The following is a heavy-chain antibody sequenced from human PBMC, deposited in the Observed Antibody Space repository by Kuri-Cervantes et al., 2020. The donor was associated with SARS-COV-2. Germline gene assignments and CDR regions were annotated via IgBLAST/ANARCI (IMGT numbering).Heavy chain of an antibody. Sequence: GESLKISCAASGFTFDDYGMSWVRQAPGKGLEWVAGTNWNGGSTGYADSVKGRFTISRDNAKNSLYLQMNSLRAEDTAVYYCATVTPDIVVVRGAIPCAFGIWGQGTLVTVSS. D-gene: IGHD2-2*02. CDR1: GFTFDDYG. J-gene: IGHJ3*02. CDR2: TNWNGGST. CDR3: ATVTPDIVVVRGAIPCAFGI. V-gene: IGHV3-20*04.